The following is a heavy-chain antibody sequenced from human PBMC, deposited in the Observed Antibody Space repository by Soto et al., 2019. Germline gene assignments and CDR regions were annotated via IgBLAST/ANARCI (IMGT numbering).Heavy chain of an antibody. V-gene: IGHV1-24*01. CDR1: GYTLTELS. Sequence: ASVKVSCKVSGYTLTELSMHWVRQAPGKGLEWMGGFDPEDGETIYAQKFQGRVTMTEDTSTDTAYMELSSLRSEDTAGYYCATPPLYGSGTSYPKLYYFDYWGQGTLVTVSS. CDR3: ATPPLYGSGTSYPKLYYFDY. CDR2: FDPEDGET. J-gene: IGHJ4*02. D-gene: IGHD3-10*01.